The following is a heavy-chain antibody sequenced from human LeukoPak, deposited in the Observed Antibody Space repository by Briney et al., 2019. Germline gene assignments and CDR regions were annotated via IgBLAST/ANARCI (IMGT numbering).Heavy chain of an antibody. V-gene: IGHV1-2*02. CDR1: GYTFTGYY. J-gene: IGHJ1*01. Sequence: ASVKVSCKASGYTFTGYYMNWVRQAPGQGLEWMGWINPNSGGTNYAQKFQGRVTMTRDTSISTAYMELSRLRSDDTAVYYCARARRIAVAGSTQYFQHWGQGTLVTVSS. CDR2: INPNSGGT. D-gene: IGHD6-19*01. CDR3: ARARRIAVAGSTQYFQH.